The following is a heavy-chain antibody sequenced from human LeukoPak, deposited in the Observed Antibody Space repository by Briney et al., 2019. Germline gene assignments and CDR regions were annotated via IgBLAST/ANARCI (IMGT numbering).Heavy chain of an antibody. CDR1: GFTFSSYG. J-gene: IGHJ4*02. Sequence: GRSLRLSCAASGFTFSSYGMHWVRQAPGKGLEWVAVIWYDGSNKYYADSVKGRFTISRDNSKNTLYLQMNSLRSDDTAVYYCARDEALKAYYGSGSSGPDYWGQGTLVTVSS. D-gene: IGHD3-10*01. V-gene: IGHV3-33*01. CDR3: ARDEALKAYYGSGSSGPDY. CDR2: IWYDGSNK.